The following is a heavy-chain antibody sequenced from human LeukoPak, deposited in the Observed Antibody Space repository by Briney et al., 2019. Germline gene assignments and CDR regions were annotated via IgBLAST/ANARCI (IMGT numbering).Heavy chain of an antibody. CDR1: GFTFSSYA. V-gene: IGHV3-23*01. CDR2: ISGSGGST. J-gene: IGHJ6*02. Sequence: PGGSLRLSCAASGFTFSSYAMSWVRQAPGKGLEWVSAISGSGGSTYYADSVKGRFTISRDNAKNSLYLQMNSLRAEDTAVYYCARELPLGNYGMDVWGQGTTVTVSS. D-gene: IGHD3-10*01. CDR3: ARELPLGNYGMDV.